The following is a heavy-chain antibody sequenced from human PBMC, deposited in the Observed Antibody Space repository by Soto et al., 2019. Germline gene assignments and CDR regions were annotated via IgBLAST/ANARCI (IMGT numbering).Heavy chain of an antibody. V-gene: IGHV1-69*06. Sequence: QVQLVQSGAEVKKPGSSVKVSCKASGGTFSSYAISWVRQAPGQGLEWMGGIIPIFGTANYAQKFQGRVTITAEKSTSTAYMGLSSLRSEDTAVYYCARGSRFGELFPWYYGMDVWGQGTTVTVSS. CDR2: IIPIFGTA. D-gene: IGHD3-10*01. CDR1: GGTFSSYA. CDR3: ARGSRFGELFPWYYGMDV. J-gene: IGHJ6*02.